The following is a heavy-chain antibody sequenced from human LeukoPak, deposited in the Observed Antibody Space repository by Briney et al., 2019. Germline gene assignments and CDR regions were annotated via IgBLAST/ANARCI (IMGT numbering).Heavy chain of an antibody. Sequence: GGSLRLSCEASGFTFSRYWMNWVRQAPGKGLEWVANINLEGTEKYYLNSVEGRFIISRDNAKNSLYLQMNSLRAEDTAVYYCARDGVEFYNWFDPWGQGTLVTVSS. V-gene: IGHV3-7*01. CDR3: ARDGVEFYNWFDP. CDR1: GFTFSRYW. CDR2: INLEGTEK. J-gene: IGHJ5*02. D-gene: IGHD2-21*01.